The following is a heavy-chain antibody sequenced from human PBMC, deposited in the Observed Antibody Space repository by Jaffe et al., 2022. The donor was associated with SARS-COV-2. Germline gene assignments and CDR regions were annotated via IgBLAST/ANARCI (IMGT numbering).Heavy chain of an antibody. D-gene: IGHD3-3*01. CDR1: GDSVSNNLVA. CDR2: TYRGSS. V-gene: IGHV6-1*01. Sequence: QVQLQQSGPGLVKPSQTLSLTCAISGDSVSNNLVAWNWIRQSPSGGLEWLGRTYRGSSDYAISVKSRIAINADTSKNQFSLHLNSVTPEDTAMYYCARGIWNSFDIWGQGTVVTVSS. J-gene: IGHJ3*02. CDR3: ARGIWNSFDI.